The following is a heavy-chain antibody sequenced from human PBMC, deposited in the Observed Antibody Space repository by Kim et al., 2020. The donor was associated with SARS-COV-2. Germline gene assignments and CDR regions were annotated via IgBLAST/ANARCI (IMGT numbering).Heavy chain of an antibody. D-gene: IGHD3-22*01. J-gene: IGHJ3*02. CDR1: GFTFSSYS. Sequence: GGSLRLSCAASGFTFSSYSMNWVRQAPGKGLEWVSSISSSSSYIYYADSVKGRFTISRDNAKNSLYLQMNSLRAEDTAVYYCARAGRITMIVVVEGGAFDIWGQGGMVTVSS. V-gene: IGHV3-21*01. CDR2: ISSSSSYI. CDR3: ARAGRITMIVVVEGGAFDI.